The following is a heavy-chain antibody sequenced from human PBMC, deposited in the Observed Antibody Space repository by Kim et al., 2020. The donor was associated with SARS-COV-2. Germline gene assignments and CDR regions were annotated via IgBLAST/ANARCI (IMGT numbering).Heavy chain of an antibody. J-gene: IGHJ4*02. D-gene: IGHD6-19*01. CDR1: GFTFSSHW. CDR2: INSDGTTT. CDR3: VRRQFTSGWYYFDY. Sequence: GGSLRLSCAASGFTFSSHWMHWVRQAPRKGLVWVSRINSDGTTTSYGDSVKGRFTISRDNAKNTLSLQMNSLRAEDTAVYYCVRRQFTSGWYYFDYWGQG. V-gene: IGHV3-74*01.